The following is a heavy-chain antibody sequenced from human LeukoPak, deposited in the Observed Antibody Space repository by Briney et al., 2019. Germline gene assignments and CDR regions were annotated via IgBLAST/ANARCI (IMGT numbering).Heavy chain of an antibody. J-gene: IGHJ6*02. D-gene: IGHD1-14*01. CDR2: INPNSGGT. V-gene: IGHV1-2*06. Sequence: ASVKVSCKASGYTFTGYYMHWVRQAPGQGLEWMGRINPNSGGTNYAQKFQGRVTMTRDTSISTAYMELSRLRSDDTAVYYCGRISYIYYYYGMDVWGQGTTVTVSS. CDR3: GRISYIYYYYGMDV. CDR1: GYTFTGYY.